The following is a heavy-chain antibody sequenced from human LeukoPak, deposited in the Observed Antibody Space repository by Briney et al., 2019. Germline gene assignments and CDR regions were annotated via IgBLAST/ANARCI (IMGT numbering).Heavy chain of an antibody. Sequence: PGGSLRLSCAASGFTFSSHGMHWVRQATGKGPEWVATIRYDGSKKWYAESVRGRFTISRDDSKNTLFLQMNNLRVEDTAVYYCAREDSSGWYTAYWGQGTLVTVSS. V-gene: IGHV3-33*01. J-gene: IGHJ4*02. CDR2: IRYDGSKK. D-gene: IGHD6-19*01. CDR3: AREDSSGWYTAY. CDR1: GFTFSSHG.